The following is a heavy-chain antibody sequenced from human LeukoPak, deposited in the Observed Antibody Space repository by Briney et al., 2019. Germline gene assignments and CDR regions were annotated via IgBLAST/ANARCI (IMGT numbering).Heavy chain of an antibody. CDR2: IIPIFGTA. Sequence: GASVKVSCKASGGTFSSYAISWVRQAPGQGLEWMGGIIPIFGTANYAQKVQGRVTMTTDTSTSTAYMELRSLRSDDTAVYYCARDGIAARTSGMDVWGQGTTVTVSS. CDR1: GGTFSSYA. D-gene: IGHD6-6*01. V-gene: IGHV1-69*05. CDR3: ARDGIAARTSGMDV. J-gene: IGHJ6*02.